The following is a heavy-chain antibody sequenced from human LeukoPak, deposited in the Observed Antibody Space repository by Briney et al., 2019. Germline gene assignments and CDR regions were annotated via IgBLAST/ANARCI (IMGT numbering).Heavy chain of an antibody. CDR1: GFTVSRHY. CDR3: AKDGASSSWLPTYYYYYGMDV. CDR2: IYSPGGT. V-gene: IGHV3-53*05. Sequence: GGSLRLSCAASGFTVSRHYMSWVRQAPGKGLEWVSIIYSPGGTYYADSVKGRFTISRDNSKNSLYLQMNSLRTEDTALYYCAKDGASSSWLPTYYYYYGMDVWGQGTTVTVSS. D-gene: IGHD6-13*01. J-gene: IGHJ6*02.